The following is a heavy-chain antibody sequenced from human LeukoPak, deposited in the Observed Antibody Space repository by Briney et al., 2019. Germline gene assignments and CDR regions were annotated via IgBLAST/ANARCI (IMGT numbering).Heavy chain of an antibody. Sequence: GGSLRLSCAASGFTFSSYSLNWVRQAPGKGLEWVSNIDSSSSAIHYADSVKGRFTISRDNSKNTLYLQMNSLRAEDTAVYYCASGYYYAPYDYWGQGTLVTVSS. V-gene: IGHV3-48*01. CDR3: ASGYYYAPYDY. J-gene: IGHJ4*02. CDR1: GFTFSSYS. CDR2: IDSSSSAI. D-gene: IGHD3-22*01.